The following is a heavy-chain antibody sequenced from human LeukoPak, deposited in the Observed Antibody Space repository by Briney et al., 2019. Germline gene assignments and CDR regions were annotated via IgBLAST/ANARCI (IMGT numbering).Heavy chain of an antibody. CDR2: MYYSGSA. V-gene: IGHV4-61*01. CDR3: ARSEMATGDFDY. Sequence: PSETLSLTCTVSGYSISSGYYWGWIRQPPGKGLEWIGYMYYSGSANYNPSLKSRVTISLDTSKNQFSLKLSSVTAADTAVYYCARSEMATGDFDYWGQGTLVTVSS. CDR1: GYSISSGYY. J-gene: IGHJ4*02. D-gene: IGHD5-24*01.